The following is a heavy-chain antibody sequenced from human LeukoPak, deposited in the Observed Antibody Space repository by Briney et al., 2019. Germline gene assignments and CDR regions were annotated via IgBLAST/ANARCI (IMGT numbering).Heavy chain of an antibody. V-gene: IGHV4-34*01. CDR2: VNHSGRT. CDR3: ASRRYYYDSSVDY. J-gene: IGHJ4*02. D-gene: IGHD3-22*01. Sequence: SETLSLTCAVYGGSFSGYFWSWIRQPPGKGLEWIGEVNHSGRTNYNPSLKSRVTISVDTSKNQFSLKLSSVTAADTAVYYCASRRYYYDSSVDYWGQGTLVTVSS. CDR1: GGSFSGYF.